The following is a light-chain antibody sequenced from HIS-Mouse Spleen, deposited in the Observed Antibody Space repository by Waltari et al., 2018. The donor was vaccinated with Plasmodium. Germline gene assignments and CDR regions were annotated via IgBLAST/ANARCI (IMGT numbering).Light chain of an antibody. Sequence: SVLTQPPSVSAAPGQKVTISLSGSPPTIGHNSVSWYQQPPGAAPKLLIYDNNKRPSGIPDRFSGSKSGTSATLGITGLQTGDEADYYCGTWDSSLSAAVFGGGTQLTAL. CDR1: PPTIGHNS. CDR2: DNN. CDR3: GTWDSSLSAAV. J-gene: IGLJ7*02. V-gene: IGLV1-51*01.